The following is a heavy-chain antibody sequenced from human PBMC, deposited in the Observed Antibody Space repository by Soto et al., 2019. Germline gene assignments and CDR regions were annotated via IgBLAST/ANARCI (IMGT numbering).Heavy chain of an antibody. CDR2: ISSSSSTI. CDR1: GFTFSTYS. D-gene: IGHD2-21*02. CDR3: ARSGGNYWFDP. J-gene: IGHJ5*02. Sequence: GGSLRLSCAASGFTFSTYSMNWVRQAPGKGLEWVSYISSSSSTIFYIDSVKGRFTVSRDNAKNSLYLQMNSLRVEDTAVYYCARSGGNYWFDPWGQGTLVTVSS. V-gene: IGHV3-48*01.